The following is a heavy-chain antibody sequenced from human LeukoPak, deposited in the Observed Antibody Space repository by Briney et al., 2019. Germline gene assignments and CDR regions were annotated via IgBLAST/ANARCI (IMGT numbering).Heavy chain of an antibody. V-gene: IGHV3-30-3*01. CDR1: GFTFSSYA. Sequence: GGSLRLSCAASGFTFSSYAMHWVRQAPGKGLERVAVISYDGSNKYYADSVKGRFTISRDNSKNTLYLQMNSLRAEDTAVYYCARDSVVENHYYYYGMDVWGQGTTVTVSS. CDR3: ARDSVVENHYYYYGMDV. D-gene: IGHD2-2*01. CDR2: ISYDGSNK. J-gene: IGHJ6*02.